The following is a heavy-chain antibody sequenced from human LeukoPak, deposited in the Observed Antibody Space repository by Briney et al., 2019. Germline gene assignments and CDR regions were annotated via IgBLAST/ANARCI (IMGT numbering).Heavy chain of an antibody. D-gene: IGHD4-23*01. CDR1: GGSISSGGYY. CDR2: IYYSGST. Sequence: MASQTLSLTCTVSGGSISSGGYYWSWIRQHPGKGLEWIGYIYYSGSTYYNPSLKSRVTISVDTSKNQFSLKLSSVTAADTAVYYCAAYGGPLGGIFDYWGQGTLVTVSS. J-gene: IGHJ4*02. V-gene: IGHV4-31*03. CDR3: AAYGGPLGGIFDY.